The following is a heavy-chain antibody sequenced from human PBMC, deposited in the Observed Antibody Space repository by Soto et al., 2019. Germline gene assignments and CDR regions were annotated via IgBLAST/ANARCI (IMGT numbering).Heavy chain of an antibody. Sequence: SETLSLTCTVSGGSISSYYWGWVRQPPGKGLEWIGTIFYSGSTSYNPSLKSRVTISVDTSKNQFSLNLSSVTAADTAVYYCARPFPFWGSYRIFDFWGQGTLVTVSS. CDR2: IFYSGST. J-gene: IGHJ4*02. CDR3: ARPFPFWGSYRIFDF. V-gene: IGHV4-39*01. CDR1: GGSISSYY. D-gene: IGHD3-16*02.